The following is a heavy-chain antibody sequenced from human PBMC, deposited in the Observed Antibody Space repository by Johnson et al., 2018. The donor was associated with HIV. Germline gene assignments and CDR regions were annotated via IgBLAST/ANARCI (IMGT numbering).Heavy chain of an antibody. CDR2: ISWNSGSI. CDR1: GFTLDDYA. J-gene: IGHJ3*02. D-gene: IGHD3-22*01. CDR3: AKDTGAYYYDSSGYWDAFDI. Sequence: VQLVESGGGLVRPGRSLRLSCAASGFTLDDYAMHWVRQAPGKGLEWVSGISWNSGSIGYADSVKGRFTISRDNAKNSLYLQMNSLRAEDTALYYCAKDTGAYYYDSSGYWDAFDIWGQGTMVTVSS. V-gene: IGHV3-9*01.